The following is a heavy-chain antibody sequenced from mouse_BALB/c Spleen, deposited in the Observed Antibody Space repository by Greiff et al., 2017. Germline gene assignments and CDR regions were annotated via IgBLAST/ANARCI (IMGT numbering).Heavy chain of an antibody. Sequence: VQLQESGPGLVKPSQSLSLTCTVTGYSITSDYAWNWIRQFPGNKLEWLGYISYSGSTSYNPSLKSRISITRDTSKNQFFLQLNSVTTEDTATYYCASNYAPYAMDYWGQGTSVTVSS. CDR3: ASNYAPYAMDY. D-gene: IGHD1-1*02. CDR1: GYSITSDYA. CDR2: ISYSGST. J-gene: IGHJ4*01. V-gene: IGHV3-2*02.